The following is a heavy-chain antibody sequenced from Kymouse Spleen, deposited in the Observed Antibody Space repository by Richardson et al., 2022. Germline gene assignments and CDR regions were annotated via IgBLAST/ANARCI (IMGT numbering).Heavy chain of an antibody. CDR2: IGTAGDT. J-gene: IGHJ4*02. CDR3: ARGPLYSSSWYVGDY. V-gene: IGHV3-13*01. CDR1: GFTFSSYD. D-gene: IGHD6-13*01. Sequence: EVQLVESGGGLVQPGGSLRLSCAASGFTFSSYDMHWVRQATGKGLEWVSAIGTAGDTYYPGSVKGRFTISRENAKNSLYLQMNSLRAGDTAVYYCARGPLYSSSWYVGDYWGQGTLVTVSS.